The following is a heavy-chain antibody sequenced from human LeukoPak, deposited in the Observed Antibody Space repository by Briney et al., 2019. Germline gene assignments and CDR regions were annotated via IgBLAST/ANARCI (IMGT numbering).Heavy chain of an antibody. D-gene: IGHD3-10*01. CDR3: AKPSITDDYFDY. CDR2: ISGCGGRT. CDR1: AFTFISYA. V-gene: IGHV3-23*01. Sequence: PGGSLRLSCAASAFTFISYAMNWVRQAPGKGLQWVSGISGCGGRTYYADSVKGRFTIYRDNSKNMLYLQMNSLRAEDTAVYYCAKPSITDDYFDYGGQGTLVSVSS. J-gene: IGHJ4*02.